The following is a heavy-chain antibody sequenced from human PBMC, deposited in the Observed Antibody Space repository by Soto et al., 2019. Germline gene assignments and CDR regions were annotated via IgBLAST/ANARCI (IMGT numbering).Heavy chain of an antibody. V-gene: IGHV1-2*02. Sequence: ASVKVSCKASGYTFTGYYMHWVRQAPGQGREWMGWINPNSGGTNYAQKFQGRVTMTRDTSISTAYMELSRLRSDDTAVYYCASESGVLRFLEWSPGPYYYYGMDVWGQGTTVTVSS. CDR1: GYTFTGYY. D-gene: IGHD3-3*01. J-gene: IGHJ6*02. CDR2: INPNSGGT. CDR3: ASESGVLRFLEWSPGPYYYYGMDV.